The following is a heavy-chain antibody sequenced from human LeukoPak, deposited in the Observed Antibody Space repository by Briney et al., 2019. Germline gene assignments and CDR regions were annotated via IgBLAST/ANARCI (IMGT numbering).Heavy chain of an antibody. CDR3: ARDSRLPQSGYRDAFDI. V-gene: IGHV3-48*01. CDR2: SSSSTI. J-gene: IGHJ3*02. D-gene: IGHD3-3*01. Sequence: SSSSTIYYADSVKGRFTISRDNAKNSLYLQMNSLRAEDTAVYYCARDSRLPQSGYRDAFDIWGQGTMVTVSS.